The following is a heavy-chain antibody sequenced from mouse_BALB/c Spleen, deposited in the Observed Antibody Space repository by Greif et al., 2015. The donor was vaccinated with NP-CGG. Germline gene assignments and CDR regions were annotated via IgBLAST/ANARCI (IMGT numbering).Heavy chain of an antibody. CDR2: IWGDGST. V-gene: IGHV2-6-7*01. Sequence: QVQLKESGPGLVAPSQSLSITCTVSGFSLTGYGVNRVRQPPGKGLEWLGMIWGDGSTDYNSALKSRLSISKDNSKSQVFLKMNSLQTDDTARYYCARTAFDYWGQGTTLTVSS. J-gene: IGHJ2*01. CDR3: ARTAFDY. CDR1: GFSLTGYG.